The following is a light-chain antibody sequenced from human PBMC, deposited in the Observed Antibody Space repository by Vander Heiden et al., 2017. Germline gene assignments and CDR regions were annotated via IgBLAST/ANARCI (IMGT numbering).Light chain of an antibody. J-gene: IGKJ2*01. Sequence: DIVMTQSPASLTVSLGERATIKCKSRQHLLYGCNNNNFLAWYQQKPGQPPKLLIYWASTRESGVPDRFSGSGSGTDFTLTISSLQAEDVAVYYCQQNNSTPYTFGQGTKVEIK. CDR2: WAS. V-gene: IGKV4-1*01. CDR1: QHLLYGCNNNNF. CDR3: QQNNSTPYT.